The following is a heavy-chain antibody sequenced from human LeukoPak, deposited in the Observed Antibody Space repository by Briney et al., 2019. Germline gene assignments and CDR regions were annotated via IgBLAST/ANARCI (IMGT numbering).Heavy chain of an antibody. CDR2: MNPNSGNT. D-gene: IGHD2/OR15-2a*01. V-gene: IGHV1-8*03. J-gene: IGHJ5*02. CDR1: GGTFSSYA. CDR3: ARNMETALNWFDP. Sequence: ASVKVSCKASGGTFSSYAISWVRQATGQGLEWMGWMNPNSGNTGYAQKFQGRVTITRNTSISTAYMELGSLRSEDTAVYYCARNMETALNWFDPWGQGTLVTVSS.